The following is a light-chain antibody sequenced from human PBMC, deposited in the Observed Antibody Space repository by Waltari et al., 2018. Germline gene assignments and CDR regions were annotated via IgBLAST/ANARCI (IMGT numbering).Light chain of an antibody. CDR1: SLRTSY. V-gene: IGLV3-19*01. CDR2: GKD. Sequence: SSELTQDPAVSVALGQTVRFTCQGDSLRTSYASWYQVKPGQAPVLVIYGKDKRPSGCPALIVGYSSGTTSSLTITGAQAEDEADYYCSSRNGRANQVVFAGGTKVTVL. CDR3: SSRNGRANQVV. J-gene: IGLJ3*02.